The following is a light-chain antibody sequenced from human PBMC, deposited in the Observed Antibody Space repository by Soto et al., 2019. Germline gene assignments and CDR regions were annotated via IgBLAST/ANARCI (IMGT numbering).Light chain of an antibody. CDR3: QQYYSYWT. Sequence: DIQMTQSPSTLSASVGDTVTVTCRASQSIGRWLAWYQQKPGKAPKLPIFDASTLENGVPARFSGSRSGPEFSLTISSLQPDDFATYYCQQYYSYWTFGQGTKVDIK. V-gene: IGKV1-5*01. CDR2: DAS. CDR1: QSIGRW. J-gene: IGKJ1*01.